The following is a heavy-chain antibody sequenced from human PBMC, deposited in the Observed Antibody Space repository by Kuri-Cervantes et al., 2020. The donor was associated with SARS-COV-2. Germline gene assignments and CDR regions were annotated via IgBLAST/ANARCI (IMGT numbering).Heavy chain of an antibody. D-gene: IGHD1-1*01. CDR3: VRDGDHWNFDY. CDR2: INSDGSST. V-gene: IGHV3-74*01. J-gene: IGHJ4*02. CDR1: GFTFSSYW. Sequence: GESLKISCAASGFTFSSYWMHWVRQAPGKGLVWVSRINSDGSSTSYADSVKGRFTISRDNAKNTLYLQMNSPRAEDTAVYYCVRDGDHWNFDYWGQGTLVTVSS.